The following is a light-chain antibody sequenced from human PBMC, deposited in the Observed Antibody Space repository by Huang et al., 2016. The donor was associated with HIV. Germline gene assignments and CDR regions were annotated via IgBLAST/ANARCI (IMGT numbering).Light chain of an antibody. CDR1: QDIRSN. J-gene: IGKJ4*01. V-gene: IGKV1-16*02. Sequence: DIQMTQSPSSLSASVGDRVTITCRASQDIRSNLAWFQQTPGKAPKSLIYDASTLQSGVPSKFSGNGYGTDFTLTISSLQPEDIAIYYCQQSNTFPLTFGGGTKVEI. CDR3: QQSNTFPLT. CDR2: DAS.